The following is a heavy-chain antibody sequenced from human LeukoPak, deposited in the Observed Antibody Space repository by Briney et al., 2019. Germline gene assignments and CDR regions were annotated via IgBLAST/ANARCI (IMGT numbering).Heavy chain of an antibody. D-gene: IGHD2-21*01. V-gene: IGHV1-2*02. CDR1: GYTFTGYY. J-gene: IGHJ1*01. Sequence: ASVKVSCKASGYTFTGYYMHWVRQAPGQGLEWMGWINPNSGGTNYAQKFQGRVTMTWDTSISTAYMELSRLRSDDTAVYYCARTAYCGGDCYSDFQHWGQGTLVTVSS. CDR3: ARTAYCGGDCYSDFQH. CDR2: INPNSGGT.